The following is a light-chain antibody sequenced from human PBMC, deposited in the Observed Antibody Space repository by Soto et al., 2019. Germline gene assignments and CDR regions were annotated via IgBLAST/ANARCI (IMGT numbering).Light chain of an antibody. CDR3: HQYGHPPLPGSSPHP. Sequence: ENVLTQSPGTLSLSPGERATLSCRASQTITGNYLAWYQQKPGQAPRLLVHVASSRATDIPDRFSGSGSGTDFTLTISRLEPEDFAVYYWHQYGHPPLPGSSPHPFGGGTKVEIK. CDR1: QTITGNY. J-gene: IGKJ4*01. CDR2: VAS. V-gene: IGKV3-20*01.